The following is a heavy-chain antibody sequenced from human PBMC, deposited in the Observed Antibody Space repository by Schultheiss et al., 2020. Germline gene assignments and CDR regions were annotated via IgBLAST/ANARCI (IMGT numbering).Heavy chain of an antibody. CDR3: ARARGGYYYGMDV. CDR1: GFTFSSFD. J-gene: IGHJ6*02. D-gene: IGHD3-10*01. V-gene: IGHV3-48*03. CDR2: TSNTGTTI. Sequence: SLKISCAASGFTFSSFDMNWVRQAPGKGLEWVSYTSNTGTTIYYADSVKGRFTISRDNAKNSLYLQMNSLRAEDTAVYYCARARGGYYYGMDVWGQGTTVTVS.